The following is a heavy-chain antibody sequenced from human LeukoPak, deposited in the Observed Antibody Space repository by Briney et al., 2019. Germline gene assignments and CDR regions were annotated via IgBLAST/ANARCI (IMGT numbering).Heavy chain of an antibody. V-gene: IGHV3-21*01. CDR2: ISSSSSYI. CDR3: ARHTVGAPYYFDY. D-gene: IGHD1-26*01. Sequence: PGGSLRLSCAASGFIFSSYSMNWVRQARGKGVEWVSSISSSSSYIYYADSVKGRFTISRDNAKNSLYLQMNSLRAEDTAVYYCARHTVGAPYYFDYWGQGTLVTVSS. J-gene: IGHJ4*02. CDR1: GFIFSSYS.